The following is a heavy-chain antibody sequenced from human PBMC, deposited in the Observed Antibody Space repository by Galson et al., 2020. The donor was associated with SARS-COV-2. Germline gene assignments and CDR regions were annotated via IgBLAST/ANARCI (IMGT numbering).Heavy chain of an antibody. CDR3: ARLLGRRGFVTTRYYYGMDV. Sequence: PGGSLRLSCAASGLTVSSSYLSWVRQATGKGLEWVAFIYSGDSTHYTDSVKGRFIISRDNSKNTLYLQMNSLRAEDTAVYYCARLLGRRGFVTTRYYYGMDVWGQGTTVTVSS. CDR1: GLTVSSSY. CDR2: IYSGDST. V-gene: IGHV3-53*01. J-gene: IGHJ6*02. D-gene: IGHD3-10*01.